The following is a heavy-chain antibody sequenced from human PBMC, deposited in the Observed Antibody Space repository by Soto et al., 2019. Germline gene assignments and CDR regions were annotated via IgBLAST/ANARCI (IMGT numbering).Heavy chain of an antibody. J-gene: IGHJ4*02. CDR3: ALKVVTYYDN. CDR1: GYSFTSTY. Sequence: QVQLVQSGAEVKKPGASVRISCRASGYSFTSTYVHWVRQAPGQGPEWMGIINPAGRTTYYAQKFQGRLTITSDTSTDTVFMDLNDLTSEDTAVYFCALKVVTYYDNWGQGTLLTVSS. V-gene: IGHV1-46*01. CDR2: INPAGRTT. D-gene: IGHD2-21*02.